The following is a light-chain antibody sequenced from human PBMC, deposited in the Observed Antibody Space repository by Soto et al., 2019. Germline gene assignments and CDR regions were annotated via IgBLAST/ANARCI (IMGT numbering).Light chain of an antibody. Sequence: DIVMTQSPDSLAVSLGERATINCKSSQSVLYSSNNKNYLAWYQQEPGQPPKLLIYWASTRESGVPDRFSGSGSGTDFTLTISSLQAEDVAVYYCQQYYTTLMYTFGQETKLEIK. J-gene: IGKJ2*01. CDR2: WAS. CDR1: QSVLYSSNNKNY. V-gene: IGKV4-1*01. CDR3: QQYYTTLMYT.